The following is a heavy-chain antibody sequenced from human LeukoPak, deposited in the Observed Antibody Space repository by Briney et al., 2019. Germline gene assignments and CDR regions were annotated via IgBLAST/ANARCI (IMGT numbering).Heavy chain of an antibody. D-gene: IGHD2-2*01. V-gene: IGHV5-51*01. Sequence: GESLKISCKGSGYSFTNYWIGWVRQMPGKGLEWMGIIYPGDSAGDSDTRYSPSFRGQVTISADKSISTAYLQWSSLKASDTAMYYCARQRCRSTSCYHRGRLHAFDIWGQGTMVTVSS. J-gene: IGHJ3*02. CDR3: ARQRCRSTSCYHRGRLHAFDI. CDR2: IYPGDSAGDSDT. CDR1: GYSFTNYW.